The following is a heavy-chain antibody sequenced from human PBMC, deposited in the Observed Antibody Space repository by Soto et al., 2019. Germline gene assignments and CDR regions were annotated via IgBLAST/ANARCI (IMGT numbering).Heavy chain of an antibody. CDR3: ARDHRGGTDAFDI. CDR2: ISAYNGNT. V-gene: IGHV1-18*01. CDR1: GYTFTSFG. D-gene: IGHD2-15*01. Sequence: QVQLVQSGAEVKKPGASVKVSCKASGYTFTSFGISWVRQAPGQGLEGMGWISAYNGNTNYAENLQGRVTMTTDTSTSTAYMELRSRRSDGTAVYYCARDHRGGTDAFDIWGQGTMVTASS. J-gene: IGHJ3*02.